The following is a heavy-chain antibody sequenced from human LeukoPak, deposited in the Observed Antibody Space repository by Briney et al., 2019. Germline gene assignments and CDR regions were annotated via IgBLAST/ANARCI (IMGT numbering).Heavy chain of an antibody. CDR3: ARYYYDARWFDP. J-gene: IGHJ5*02. CDR2: IYYSGST. CDR1: GGSISSGGYY. D-gene: IGHD3-22*01. Sequence: SETLSLTRTVSGGSISSGGYYWSWIRQHPGKGLEWIGYIYYSGSTYYNPSLKSRVTISVDTSKNQFSLKLSSVTAADTAVYYCARYYYDARWFDPWGQGTLVTVSS. V-gene: IGHV4-31*03.